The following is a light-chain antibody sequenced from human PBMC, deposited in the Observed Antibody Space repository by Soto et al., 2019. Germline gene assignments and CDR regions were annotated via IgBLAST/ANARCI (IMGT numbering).Light chain of an antibody. J-gene: IGLJ3*02. CDR3: AAWDDSLNGPV. CDR2: TNH. CDR1: SSNIGSNS. Sequence: QAVVTQPPSASGTPGQRVTISCSGSSSNIGSNSVNWYRQLPGTAPKLLIYTNHQRPSGVPDRFSGSKSGTSASLAISGLQSEDEADYYCAAWDDSLNGPVFGGGTKVTVL. V-gene: IGLV1-44*01.